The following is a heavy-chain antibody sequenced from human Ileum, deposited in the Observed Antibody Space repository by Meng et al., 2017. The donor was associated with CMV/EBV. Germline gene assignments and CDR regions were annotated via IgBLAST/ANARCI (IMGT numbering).Heavy chain of an antibody. Sequence: GESLKISCATSGFTFSDFWMNWVRQAPRRGLEWVANIKSDGSEKYYVDSVKGRFTISRDNAKNSLFLQMNSLRVEDTGIYYCRAGHYQAEWGRGTLVTVSS. V-gene: IGHV3-7*01. J-gene: IGHJ4*01. CDR1: GFTFSDFW. CDR2: IKSDGSEK. D-gene: IGHD3-22*01. CDR3: RAGHYQAE.